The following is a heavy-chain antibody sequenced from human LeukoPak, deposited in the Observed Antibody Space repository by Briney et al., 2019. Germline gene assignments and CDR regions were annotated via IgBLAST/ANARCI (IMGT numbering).Heavy chain of an antibody. V-gene: IGHV3-23*01. D-gene: IGHD3-10*01. CDR3: AKARTLWFGELLSPEYYFDY. CDR2: ISGSGGST. CDR1: GFTFSSYA. Sequence: VGSLRLSCAASGFTFSSYAMSWVGQAPGKGLKWVSAISGSGGSTYYADYVKGRFTISRDNSKNTLYLQMNSLRAEDTAVYYCAKARTLWFGELLSPEYYFDYWGQGTLVTVSS. J-gene: IGHJ4*02.